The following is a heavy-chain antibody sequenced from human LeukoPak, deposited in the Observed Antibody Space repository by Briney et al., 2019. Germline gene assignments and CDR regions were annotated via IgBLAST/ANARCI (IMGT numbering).Heavy chain of an antibody. V-gene: IGHV1-69*01. CDR3: ASPRLGGIAARPRSFDY. J-gene: IGHJ4*02. Sequence: ASVKVSCKASAGTFSSYAIRWARQAPGQGLEWMGGIIPIFGTANYAQKFQGRVTITADESTSAAYMELSSLRSEDTAVYYCASPRLGGIAARPRSFDYWGQGTLVTVSS. CDR1: AGTFSSYA. CDR2: IIPIFGTA. D-gene: IGHD6-6*01.